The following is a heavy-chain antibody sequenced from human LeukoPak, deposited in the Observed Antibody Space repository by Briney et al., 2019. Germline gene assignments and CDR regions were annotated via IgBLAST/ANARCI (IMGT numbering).Heavy chain of an antibody. V-gene: IGHV4-34*01. D-gene: IGHD4-11*01. CDR3: ARGYSSRYYYYYYYMDV. Sequence: PSETLSLTCAVYGGSFSGYYWRWIRQPPGKGLEWIGEINHSGSTNYNPSLKSRVTISVDTSKNQFPLKLSSVTAADTAVYYCARGYSSRYYYYYYYMDVWGKGTTVTVSS. CDR2: INHSGST. J-gene: IGHJ6*03. CDR1: GGSFSGYY.